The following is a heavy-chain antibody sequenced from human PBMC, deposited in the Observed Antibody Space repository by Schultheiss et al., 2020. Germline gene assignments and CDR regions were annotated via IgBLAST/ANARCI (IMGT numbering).Heavy chain of an antibody. CDR3: ARDRARPAAMRNWFDP. D-gene: IGHD2-2*01. CDR2: IRSKAYGGTT. V-gene: IGHV3-49*04. CDR1: GFTFGDYA. J-gene: IGHJ5*02. Sequence: GGSLRLSCTASGFTFGDYAMSWVRQAPGKGLEWVGFIRSKAYGGTTEYAASVKGRFTISRDNSKNTLYLQMNSLRAEDTAVYYCARDRARPAAMRNWFDPWGQGTLVTVSS.